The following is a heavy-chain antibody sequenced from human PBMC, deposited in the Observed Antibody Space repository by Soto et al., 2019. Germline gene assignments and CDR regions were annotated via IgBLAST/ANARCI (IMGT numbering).Heavy chain of an antibody. Sequence: ASVKVSCKASGGTFSSYAISWVRQAPGQGLEWMGGIIPIFGTANYAQKFQGRVTITADKSTSTAYMELSSLRSEDTAVYYCARDRAPTTRYYYFYGIDVWGQGTTVTVCS. J-gene: IGHJ6*02. V-gene: IGHV1-69*06. CDR2: IIPIFGTA. CDR3: ARDRAPTTRYYYFYGIDV. CDR1: GGTFSSYA.